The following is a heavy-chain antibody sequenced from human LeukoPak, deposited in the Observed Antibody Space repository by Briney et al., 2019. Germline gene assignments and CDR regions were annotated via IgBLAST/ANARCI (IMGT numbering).Heavy chain of an antibody. V-gene: IGHV4-39*01. D-gene: IGHD3-3*01. CDR3: ARVGRVLRFLEWFDY. Sequence: KPSETLSLTCTVSGGSISGSSYYWGWIRQPPGKGLEWIGSIYYSGSTYYNPSLKSRVTISVDTSKNQFSLKLSSVTAADTAVYYCARVGRVLRFLEWFDYWGQGTLVTVSS. J-gene: IGHJ5*01. CDR2: IYYSGST. CDR1: GGSISGSSYY.